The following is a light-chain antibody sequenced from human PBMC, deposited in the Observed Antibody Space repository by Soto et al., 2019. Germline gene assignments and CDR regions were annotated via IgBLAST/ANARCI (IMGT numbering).Light chain of an antibody. J-gene: IGKJ1*01. CDR1: QSVSSN. CDR2: GAS. Sequence: EIVMTQSPATLSVSPGERATLSCRASQSVSSNLAWYQQKPGQAPRLLIYGASTRATGIPARFSGSGSGTEFTLTIRSMKSEDFAIYFCPQYNNWPPDRTFGQGTKVEIK. CDR3: PQYNNWPPDRT. V-gene: IGKV3-15*01.